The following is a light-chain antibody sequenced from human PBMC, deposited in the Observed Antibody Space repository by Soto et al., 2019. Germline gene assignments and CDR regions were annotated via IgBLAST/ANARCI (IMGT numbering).Light chain of an antibody. CDR2: SDN. V-gene: IGLV1-44*01. Sequence: QSVLTPPPSASATPGQRVTISCSGGNSNIGRNSVNWYQQLPGTAPKLLMYSDNQRPSGVPDRFSGSKSGTSASLAISGLQSEDEADYYCAAWDDSLSGYVFGTGTKVTVL. CDR3: AAWDDSLSGYV. CDR1: NSNIGRNS. J-gene: IGLJ1*01.